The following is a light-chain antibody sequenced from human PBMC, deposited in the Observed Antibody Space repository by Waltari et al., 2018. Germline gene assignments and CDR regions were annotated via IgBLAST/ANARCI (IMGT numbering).Light chain of an antibody. CDR2: DTS. Sequence: DIVLTQSPATLSLSPGERASLSCRASQSIKFYLAWYQQRPGQAPRLLIDDTSNRATGVPARFSGSGSETYFTLTISSLEPEDFAVYYCQQRGSWPQITFGGGTRVEI. CDR1: QSIKFY. J-gene: IGKJ4*01. V-gene: IGKV3-11*01. CDR3: QQRGSWPQIT.